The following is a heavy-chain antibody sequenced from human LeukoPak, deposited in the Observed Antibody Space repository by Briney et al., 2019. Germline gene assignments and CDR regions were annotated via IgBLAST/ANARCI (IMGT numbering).Heavy chain of an antibody. CDR3: ARSPYSSSWAFQH. D-gene: IGHD6-13*01. CDR2: IYYSGST. CDR1: GGSISSYY. Sequence: SETLSLTCTVSGGSISSYYWSWIRQPPGKGLEWIGYIYYSGSTNYNPSLKSRVTISVDTSKNQFSLKLSSVTAADTAVYYCARSPYSSSWAFQHWGQGTLVTVSS. V-gene: IGHV4-59*08. J-gene: IGHJ1*01.